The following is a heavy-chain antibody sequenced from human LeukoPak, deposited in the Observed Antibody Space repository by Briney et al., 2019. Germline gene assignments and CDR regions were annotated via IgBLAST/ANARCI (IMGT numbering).Heavy chain of an antibody. Sequence: ASVKVSCKASGGTFSSYAISWVRQAPGQGLEWMGRIIPILGIANYAQKFQGRVTITADKSTSTAYMELSSLRSEDTAVYYCARDPVYASGYSSSWYSDWGQGTLVTVSS. D-gene: IGHD6-13*01. CDR3: ARDPVYASGYSSSWYSD. V-gene: IGHV1-69*04. CDR2: IIPILGIA. J-gene: IGHJ4*02. CDR1: GGTFSSYA.